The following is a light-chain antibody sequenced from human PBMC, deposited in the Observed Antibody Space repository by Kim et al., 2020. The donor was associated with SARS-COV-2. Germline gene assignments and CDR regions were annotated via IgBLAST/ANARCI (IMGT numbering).Light chain of an antibody. J-gene: IGLJ1*01. Sequence: QSALTQPPSASGSPGQSVTISCSGTSSDLGGFNYVSWYQQHPGKAPKLIIYEVIKRPSGVPDRFSGSKSGNTASLTVSGLQAEDEADYYCTTHGGYNYVFGTGTKVTVL. V-gene: IGLV2-8*01. CDR2: EVI. CDR3: TTHGGYNYV. CDR1: SSDLGGFNY.